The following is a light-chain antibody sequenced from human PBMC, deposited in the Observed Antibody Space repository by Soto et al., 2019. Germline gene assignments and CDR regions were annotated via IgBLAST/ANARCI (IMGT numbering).Light chain of an antibody. CDR2: GAS. Sequence: EILLTQSPDSLSLSPGDRATLSCRASQSFSSTFFAWYQQKPGQAPRLLIYGASSRATGIPDRFSGSGSGTEFTLTISRLEPEDCAVYYCQQYARSVTCGQGTKVEIK. J-gene: IGKJ1*01. CDR3: QQYARSVT. CDR1: QSFSSTF. V-gene: IGKV3-20*01.